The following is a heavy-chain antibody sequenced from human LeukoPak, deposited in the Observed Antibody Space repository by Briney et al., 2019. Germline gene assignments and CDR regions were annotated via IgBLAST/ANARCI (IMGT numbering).Heavy chain of an antibody. CDR2: INWNGGST. V-gene: IGHV3-20*01. CDR3: AGALDSSPPGSFDI. CDR1: GFSFSSYG. J-gene: IGHJ3*02. Sequence: GGSLRLSCAASGFSFSSYGMHWVRQAPGKGLEWVSRINWNGGSTGYADSVKGRFTISRDNAKDSLYLQMNSLRAEDTALYHCAGALDSSPPGSFDIWGQGTMVTVSS. D-gene: IGHD3-22*01.